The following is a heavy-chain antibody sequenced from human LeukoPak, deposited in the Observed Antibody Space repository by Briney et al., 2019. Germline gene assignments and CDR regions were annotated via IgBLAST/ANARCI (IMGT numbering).Heavy chain of an antibody. Sequence: GGSLRLSCAASGFTFSNYWMHWIRQAPGKGLEWVSAISGSGGSTYYADSVKGRFTISRDNSKNTLYLQMNSLRAEDTAVYYCAKDLPHTRAFDYWGQGTLVTVSS. CDR3: AKDLPHTRAFDY. D-gene: IGHD5-24*01. J-gene: IGHJ4*02. CDR1: GFTFSNYW. V-gene: IGHV3-23*01. CDR2: ISGSGGST.